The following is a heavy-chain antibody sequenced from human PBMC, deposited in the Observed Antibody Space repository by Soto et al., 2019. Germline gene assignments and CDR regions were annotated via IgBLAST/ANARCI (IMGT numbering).Heavy chain of an antibody. D-gene: IGHD2-8*01. CDR1: GFSLSTSGVG. CDR3: AHLSTNVRSTPYYFDY. CDR2: IYWDDDK. Sequence: QITLKESGPTLVKPTQTLTLTCTFSGFSLSTSGVGVGWIRQPPGKALEWLALIYWDDDKRYSPSLKSRLTITKDTCKNQVVLTMSNMDPMDTATYYCAHLSTNVRSTPYYFDYWGQATLVAVSS. V-gene: IGHV2-5*02. J-gene: IGHJ4*02.